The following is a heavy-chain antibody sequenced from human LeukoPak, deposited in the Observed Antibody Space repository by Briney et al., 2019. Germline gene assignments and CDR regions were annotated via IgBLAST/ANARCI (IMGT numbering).Heavy chain of an antibody. D-gene: IGHD1-1*01. V-gene: IGHV4-59*01. CDR2: IYYSGST. J-gene: IGHJ3*02. CDR1: GGSISSYY. CDR3: ARAVRGSPDAFDI. Sequence: SETLSLTCTVSGGSISSYYWCWIRQPPGKGLEWIGYIYYSGSTNYNPSLKSRVTISVDTSKNQFSLKLSSVTAADTAVYYCARAVRGSPDAFDIWGQGTMVTVSS.